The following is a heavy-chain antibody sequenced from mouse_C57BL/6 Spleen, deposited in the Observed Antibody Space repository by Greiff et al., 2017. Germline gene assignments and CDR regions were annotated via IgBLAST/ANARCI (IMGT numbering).Heavy chain of an antibody. CDR1: GYTFTSYW. CDR3: ARADYSNPTSFDY. V-gene: IGHV1-52*01. D-gene: IGHD2-5*01. Sequence: QVQLQQPGAELVRPGSSVKLSCKASGYTFTSYWMHWVKQRPIQGLEWIGNIDPSDSETHYNQKFKDKATLTVDKSSSTAYMQLSSLTSEDSAVYYCARADYSNPTSFDYWGQGTTLTVSS. CDR2: IDPSDSET. J-gene: IGHJ2*01.